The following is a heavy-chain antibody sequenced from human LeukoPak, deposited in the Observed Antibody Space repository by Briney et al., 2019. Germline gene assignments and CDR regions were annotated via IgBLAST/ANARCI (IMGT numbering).Heavy chain of an antibody. CDR3: AKADGDFDWLLLSTYYYYYDMDV. D-gene: IGHD3-9*01. CDR1: GFTFSSYA. J-gene: IGHJ6*02. Sequence: GGSLRLSCAASGFTFSSYAMSWVREAPGKGLEWVSAIRGGDGSVYYTDSVKGRFTISRDNSKNTLYMQINSLRAEDTAVYYCAKADGDFDWLLLSTYYYYYDMDVWGQGTTVTVSS. V-gene: IGHV3-23*01. CDR2: IRGGDGSV.